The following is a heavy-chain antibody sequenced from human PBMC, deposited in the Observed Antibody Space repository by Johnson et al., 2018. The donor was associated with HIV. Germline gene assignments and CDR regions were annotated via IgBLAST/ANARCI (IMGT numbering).Heavy chain of an antibody. Sequence: MLLVESGGGLVQPGGSLRLSCAASGFTYSNSCLRWVRQAPGRGLEWVANISQDGSETHYVDSVKGRFTISRDNSKNSLFLQMNSLRAEDTAVYYCARVAALYDAFDIWGQGTMVTVS. CDR2: ISQDGSET. D-gene: IGHD2-15*01. V-gene: IGHV3-7*04. J-gene: IGHJ3*02. CDR1: GFTYSNSC. CDR3: ARVAALYDAFDI.